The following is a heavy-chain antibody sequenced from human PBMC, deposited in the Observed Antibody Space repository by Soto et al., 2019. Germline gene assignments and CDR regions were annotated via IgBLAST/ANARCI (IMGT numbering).Heavy chain of an antibody. CDR3: ARAHPDVIAAARFYFDY. D-gene: IGHD6-13*01. Sequence: QVQLVESGGGVVQPGRSLRLSCAASGFTFSSCAMHWVRQAPGKGLERVAVISYDGSNKYYADSVKGRFTISRDNSKNSLYLQMNSLRAEDTAVYYCARAHPDVIAAARFYFDYRGQGNLVTVAS. CDR2: ISYDGSNK. J-gene: IGHJ4*02. V-gene: IGHV3-30-3*01. CDR1: GFTFSSCA.